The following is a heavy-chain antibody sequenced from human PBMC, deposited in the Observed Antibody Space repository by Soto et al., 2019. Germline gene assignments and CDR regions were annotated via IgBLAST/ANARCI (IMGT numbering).Heavy chain of an antibody. V-gene: IGHV4-39*01. J-gene: IGHJ4*02. CDR2: IYYSGST. CDR3: ARHFLPPAFYDSSGYWP. D-gene: IGHD3-22*01. CDR1: GGSISSSSYY. Sequence: SETLSLTCTVSGGSISSSSYYWGWIRQPPGKGLEWIGSIYYSGSTYYNPSLKSRVTISVDTSKNQFSLKLSSVTAADTAVYNCARHFLPPAFYDSSGYWPWGQGTLVTVSS.